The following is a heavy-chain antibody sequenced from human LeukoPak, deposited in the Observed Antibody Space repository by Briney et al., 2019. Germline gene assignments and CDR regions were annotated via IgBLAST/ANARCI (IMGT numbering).Heavy chain of an antibody. CDR3: AKGGPWYSSSWYGSLGDY. CDR2: ISGSGGST. Sequence: GGSLRLSCAASGFTFSSYAMSWARQAPGKGLEWVSAISGSGGSTYYADSVKGRFTISRDNSKNTLYLQMNSLRAEDTAVYYCAKGGPWYSSSWYGSLGDYWGQGTLVTVSS. J-gene: IGHJ4*02. D-gene: IGHD6-13*01. V-gene: IGHV3-23*01. CDR1: GFTFSSYA.